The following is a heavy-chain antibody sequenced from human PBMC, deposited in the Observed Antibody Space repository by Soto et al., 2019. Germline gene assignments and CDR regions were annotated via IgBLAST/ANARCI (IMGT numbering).Heavy chain of an antibody. V-gene: IGHV1-69*01. D-gene: IGHD3-3*01. Sequence: QVQLVQSGAEVKKPGSSVKVSCKASGGTFSSYAISWVRQAPGQGLEWMGGIIPIFGTANYAQKFQGRVTMTADESTSTAYMELSRLRSEDTGVYYCERGGNYDFWRGGGYWGQGTLVTVSS. J-gene: IGHJ4*02. CDR3: ERGGNYDFWRGGGY. CDR1: GGTFSSYA. CDR2: IIPIFGTA.